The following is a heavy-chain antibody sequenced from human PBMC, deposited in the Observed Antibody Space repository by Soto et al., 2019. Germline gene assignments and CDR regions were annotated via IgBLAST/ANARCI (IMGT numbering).Heavy chain of an antibody. J-gene: IGHJ4*02. V-gene: IGHV3-53*02. CDR1: GFSVTASN. D-gene: IGHD3-16*01. CDR3: AGGGFD. Sequence: EVQLVETGGDLIQPGGSLRLSCAASGFSVTASNMNWVRQAPGKGLEWVSVIFGADETYYADSVRGRFTISRDNSKNPVYLPMGRLRTGDTALYYWAGGGFDWGQGTLVTVSS. CDR2: IFGADET.